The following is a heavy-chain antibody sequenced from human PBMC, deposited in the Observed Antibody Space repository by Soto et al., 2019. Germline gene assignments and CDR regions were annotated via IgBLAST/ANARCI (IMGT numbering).Heavy chain of an antibody. CDR1: GFTFSSYE. D-gene: IGHD1-7*01. Sequence: EVQLVESGGGLVQPGGSMRLSCAASGFTFSSYEMNWVRQAPGKGLEWVSYISSSGSTIYYADSVKGRFNITRDNAKNSLYLQMNSLRAADTAVYYCATNPLGGGTTAGNWFDPWGQGTLVTVSS. CDR3: ATNPLGGGTTAGNWFDP. CDR2: ISSSGSTI. J-gene: IGHJ5*02. V-gene: IGHV3-48*03.